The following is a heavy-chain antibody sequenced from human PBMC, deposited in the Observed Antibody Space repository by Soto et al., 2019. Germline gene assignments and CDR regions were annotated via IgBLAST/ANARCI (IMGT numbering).Heavy chain of an antibody. V-gene: IGHV3-21*01. J-gene: IGHJ5*02. CDR1: GFTFTSYS. Sequence: EVQLVDSGGGLVKPGGSLRLSCAASGFTFTSYSMNWVRQAPGKGLEWVSSISGSGRYIYYADSVKGRFTISRDNAKNSLYLQMHSLRAEDTAVYYCAREVGGSYGSGSYYTGNWFDPWGQGTLVTVSS. CDR3: AREVGGSYGSGSYYTGNWFDP. CDR2: ISGSGRYI. D-gene: IGHD3-10*01.